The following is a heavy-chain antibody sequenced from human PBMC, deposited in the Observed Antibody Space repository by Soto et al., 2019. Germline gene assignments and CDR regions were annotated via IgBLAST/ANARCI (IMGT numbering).Heavy chain of an antibody. CDR2: INHSGST. D-gene: IGHD3-16*02. J-gene: IGHJ4*02. CDR1: GGSFSGYY. Sequence: QVQLQQWGAGLLKPSETLSLTCAVYGGSFSGYYWSWIRQPPGKGLEWIGEINHSGSTKYNPSLKSRVTISVDTSKNQFSLKLSSVTAADTAVYYSARTNDYVWGSYRHYFDYWGQGTLVTVSS. V-gene: IGHV4-34*01. CDR3: ARTNDYVWGSYRHYFDY.